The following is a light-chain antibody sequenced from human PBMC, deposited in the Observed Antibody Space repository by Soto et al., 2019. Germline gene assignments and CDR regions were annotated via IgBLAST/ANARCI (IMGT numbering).Light chain of an antibody. CDR3: SSYTSSSTLV. Sequence: QAVLTQPASVSGSPGQSITISCTGTSSDVGGYNYVSWYQQHPGKAPKLMIYEVSTRPSGVSNRFSGSKSGNTASLTISGLQAEDEADYYCSSYTSSSTLVFGGGPKLTVL. CDR2: EVS. CDR1: SSDVGGYNY. V-gene: IGLV2-14*01. J-gene: IGLJ2*01.